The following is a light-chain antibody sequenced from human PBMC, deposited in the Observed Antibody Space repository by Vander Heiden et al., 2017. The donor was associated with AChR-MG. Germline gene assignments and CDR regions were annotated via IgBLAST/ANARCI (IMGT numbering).Light chain of an antibody. CDR1: QSVSSSY. Sequence: ETALTQSPGTLSLPPGERATLPCRASQSVSSSYLAWYQQKPGQAPRLLIYGASSRATGIPDRFSGSGSGTDFTLTISRLEPEDFAVYYCQQYGSSPPRYTFGQGTKLEIK. CDR3: QQYGSSPPRYT. V-gene: IGKV3-20*01. CDR2: GAS. J-gene: IGKJ2*01.